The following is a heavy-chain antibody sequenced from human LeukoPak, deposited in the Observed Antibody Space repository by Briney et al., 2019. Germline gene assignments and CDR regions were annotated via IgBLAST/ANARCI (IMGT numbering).Heavy chain of an antibody. CDR1: GGSISSGDYY. J-gene: IGHJ5*02. V-gene: IGHV4-30-4*01. Sequence: PSETLSLTCTVSGGSISSGDYYWSWIRQPPGKGLEWIGYIYYSGSTYYNPSLKSRVTISVDTSKNQFSLKLSSVTAADTAVYYCARSPECSGGSCYYAWFDPWGQGTLVTVSS. CDR3: ARSPECSGGSCYYAWFDP. D-gene: IGHD2-15*01. CDR2: IYYSGST.